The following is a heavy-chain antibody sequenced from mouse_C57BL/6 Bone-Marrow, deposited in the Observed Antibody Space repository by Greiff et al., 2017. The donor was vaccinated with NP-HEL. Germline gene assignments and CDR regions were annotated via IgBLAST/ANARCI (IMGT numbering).Heavy chain of an antibody. Sequence: EVMLVESGGGLVQPGGSLKLSCAASGFTFSDYGMAWVRQAPRKGPEWVAFISNLAYSIYYADTVTGRFTISRENAMNTLYLEMSSLRSEDTAMYYCARRRYYGSSAYFDVWGTGTTVTVSS. CDR2: ISNLAYSI. CDR3: ARRRYYGSSAYFDV. J-gene: IGHJ1*03. D-gene: IGHD1-1*01. V-gene: IGHV5-15*04. CDR1: GFTFSDYG.